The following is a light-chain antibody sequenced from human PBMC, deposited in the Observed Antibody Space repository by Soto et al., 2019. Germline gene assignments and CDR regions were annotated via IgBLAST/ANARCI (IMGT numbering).Light chain of an antibody. CDR1: QSVSSN. CDR3: QQYNKWPLT. V-gene: IGKV3-15*01. Sequence: EIVMTQSQATLSVSPGERATLSCSASQSVSSNVAWYQQKPGQAPRLLIYHASTRATGIPARFSGSGSGTEFTLTVSSLQSEDFAVDYCQQYNKWPLTFGGGTKVEI. J-gene: IGKJ4*01. CDR2: HAS.